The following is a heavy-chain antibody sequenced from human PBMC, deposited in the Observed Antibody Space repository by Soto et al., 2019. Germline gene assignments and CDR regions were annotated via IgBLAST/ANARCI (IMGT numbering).Heavy chain of an antibody. CDR1: GYSFTSYG. D-gene: IGHD2-2*01. CDR3: ARDLTIVPATHPRLENYGMDV. J-gene: IGHJ6*02. Sequence: ASVKVSCKASGYSFTSYGISWVRRAPGQGLEWMGWISPYNGHTQFVQRFQGRVTMTTDTSTKTAYMELRNLRSDDTAHYYCARDLTIVPATHPRLENYGMDVWGQGTTVTVS. V-gene: IGHV1-18*01. CDR2: ISPYNGHT.